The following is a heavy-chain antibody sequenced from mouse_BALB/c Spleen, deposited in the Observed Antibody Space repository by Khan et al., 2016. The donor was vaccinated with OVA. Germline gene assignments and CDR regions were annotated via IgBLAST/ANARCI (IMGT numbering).Heavy chain of an antibody. D-gene: IGHD2-3*01. CDR1: GYTFTDHA. CDR3: ARPAYDDYYDY. CDR2: ISTYSGNT. V-gene: IGHV1S137*01. Sequence: QVQLQQPGPELVRPGVSVKLSCKGSGYTFTDHAMYWVKQSHAKSLEWIGLISTYSGNTNYNQKFKGKATMTVDKSSSTAYMELARLTSEDSAIYYCARPAYDDYYDYWGQGTTLTDSS. J-gene: IGHJ2*01.